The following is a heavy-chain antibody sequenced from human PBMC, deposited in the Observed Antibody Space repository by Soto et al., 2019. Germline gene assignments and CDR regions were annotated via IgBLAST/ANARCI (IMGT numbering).Heavy chain of an antibody. V-gene: IGHV1-18*01. Sequence: QVQLVQSGAEVKKPGASVKVSCKASGYTFTSYGISWVRQAPGQGLEWMGWISAYNGNTNYAQKLQGRVTMTTDTSTRTAYMELRSLRSDDTAVYYCAGRRYNGNVEEGWFDPWGQGTLVTVSS. J-gene: IGHJ5*02. CDR1: GYTFTSYG. D-gene: IGHD1-20*01. CDR2: ISAYNGNT. CDR3: AGRRYNGNVEEGWFDP.